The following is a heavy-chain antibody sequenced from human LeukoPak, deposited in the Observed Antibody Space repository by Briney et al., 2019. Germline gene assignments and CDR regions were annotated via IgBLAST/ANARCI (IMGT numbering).Heavy chain of an antibody. CDR2: ISSNSDTI. V-gene: IGHV3-48*01. CDR1: GFTFSTYS. D-gene: IGHD2-15*01. Sequence: PGGSLRLSCAASGFTFSTYSMNWVRQAPGKGLEWVSYISSNSDTIYYADSVKGRFTISRDNAKNSLSLQMNSLRAEDTAVYYCARASAVVAASFSGYYYYMDVWGKGTTVTVSS. J-gene: IGHJ6*03. CDR3: ARASAVVAASFSGYYYYMDV.